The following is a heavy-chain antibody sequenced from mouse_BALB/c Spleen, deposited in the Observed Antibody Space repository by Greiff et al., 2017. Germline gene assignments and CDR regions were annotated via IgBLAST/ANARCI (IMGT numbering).Heavy chain of an antibody. CDR3: ANYYGRDWYFDV. J-gene: IGHJ1*01. V-gene: IGHV3-6*02. D-gene: IGHD1-1*01. Sequence: EVKLMESGPGLVKPSQSLSLTCSVTGYSITSGYYWNWIRQFPGNKLEWMGYISYDGSNNYNPSLKNRISITRDTSKNQFFLKLNSVTTEDTATYYCANYYGRDWYFDVWGAGTTVTVSS. CDR2: ISYDGSN. CDR1: GYSITSGYY.